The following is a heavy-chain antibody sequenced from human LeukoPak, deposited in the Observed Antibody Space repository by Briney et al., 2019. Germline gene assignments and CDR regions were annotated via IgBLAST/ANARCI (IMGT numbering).Heavy chain of an antibody. CDR1: GGSISSYY. D-gene: IGHD6-13*01. Sequence: SETLSLTCTVSGGSISSYYWSWIRQPARKGLEWVGRIYTSGSTNYNPSLKSRVTMSVDTSKNQFSLKLSSVTAADTAVYYCARDGSGIAAAGTDYWGQGTLVTVSS. V-gene: IGHV4-4*07. J-gene: IGHJ4*02. CDR2: IYTSGST. CDR3: ARDGSGIAAAGTDY.